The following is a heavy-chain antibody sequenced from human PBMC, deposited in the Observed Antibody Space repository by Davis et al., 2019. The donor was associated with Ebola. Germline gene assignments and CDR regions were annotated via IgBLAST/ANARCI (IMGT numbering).Heavy chain of an antibody. D-gene: IGHD4-11*01. J-gene: IGHJ4*02. CDR1: GGAFSSYG. CDR2: IIPVFGIP. CDR3: ARDIPFSSYDY. V-gene: IGHV1-69*13. Sequence: SVKVSCKASGGAFSSYGINWVRQAPGQGLDWMGGIIPVFGIPKYAQKFQGRVTITADESTSTAYMELSSLRAEDTAVYYCARDIPFSSYDYWGQGTLVTVSS.